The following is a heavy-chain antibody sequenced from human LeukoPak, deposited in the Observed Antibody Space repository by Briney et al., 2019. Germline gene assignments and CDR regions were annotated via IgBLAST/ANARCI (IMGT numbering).Heavy chain of an antibody. CDR3: ASSYGPTIYYFDY. J-gene: IGHJ4*02. Sequence: GASVSVSCTASGYTFTSYGISWVRQAPGQGLEWMGWISAYNGNTNYAQKLQGRVTMTTDASTSTAYMELRSLRSDDTAVYYCASSYGPTIYYFDYWGQGTLVTVSS. D-gene: IGHD4-17*01. CDR2: ISAYNGNT. CDR1: GYTFTSYG. V-gene: IGHV1-18*01.